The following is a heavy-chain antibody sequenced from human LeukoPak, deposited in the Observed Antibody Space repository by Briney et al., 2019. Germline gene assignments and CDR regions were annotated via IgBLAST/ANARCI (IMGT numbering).Heavy chain of an antibody. J-gene: IGHJ6*03. CDR1: GGSISSYY. CDR2: IYYGGST. CDR3: ARHVSGWFGELVYYYMDV. D-gene: IGHD3-10*01. Sequence: SETLSLTCTVSGGSISSYYWSWIRQPPGKGLEWIGYIYYGGSTNYNPSLKSRVTISVDTSKNQFSLKLSSVTAADTAVYYCARHVSGWFGELVYYYMDVWGKGTTVTVSS. V-gene: IGHV4-59*08.